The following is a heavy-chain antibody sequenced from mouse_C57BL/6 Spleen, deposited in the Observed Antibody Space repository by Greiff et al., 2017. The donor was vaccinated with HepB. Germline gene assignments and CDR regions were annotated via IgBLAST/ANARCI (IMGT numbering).Heavy chain of an antibody. V-gene: IGHV1-50*01. J-gene: IGHJ1*03. CDR2: IDPSDSYT. Sequence: VQLQQPGAELVKPGASVKLSCKASGYTFTSYWMQWVKQRPGQGLEWIGEIDPSDSYTNYNQKFKGKATLTVDTSSSTAYMQLSSRTSEDAAVYYCARYYGSSMGYFDVWGTGTTVTVSS. CDR3: ARYYGSSMGYFDV. CDR1: GYTFTSYW. D-gene: IGHD1-1*01.